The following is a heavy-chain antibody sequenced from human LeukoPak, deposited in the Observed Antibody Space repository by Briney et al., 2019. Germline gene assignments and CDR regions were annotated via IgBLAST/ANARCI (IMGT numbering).Heavy chain of an antibody. Sequence: GGSLRPSCVASGFXYSSYGISWVRQAPGKGLEWVSFTSSSSTYIYYADSVKGRFTISRDNAKNSLYLQMNSLRVEDTAVYYCARVGEGYFDYWGQGTLVTVST. CDR1: GFXYSSYG. CDR2: TSSSSTYI. J-gene: IGHJ4*02. V-gene: IGHV3-21*01. CDR3: ARVGEGYFDY. D-gene: IGHD1-26*01.